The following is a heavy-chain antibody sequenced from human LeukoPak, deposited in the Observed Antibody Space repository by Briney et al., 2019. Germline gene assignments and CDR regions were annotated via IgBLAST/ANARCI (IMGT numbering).Heavy chain of an antibody. CDR2: ISSSSSYI. V-gene: IGHV3-21*01. CDR1: GFTFSSYS. Sequence: GGSLRLSCAASGFTFSSYSMNWVRQAPGKGLEWVSSISSSSSYIYYADSVKGRFTISRDNAKNSLYLQMHSLRAEDTAVYYCARSFLSIAAAATDYWGQGTLVTVSS. D-gene: IGHD6-13*01. CDR3: ARSFLSIAAAATDY. J-gene: IGHJ4*02.